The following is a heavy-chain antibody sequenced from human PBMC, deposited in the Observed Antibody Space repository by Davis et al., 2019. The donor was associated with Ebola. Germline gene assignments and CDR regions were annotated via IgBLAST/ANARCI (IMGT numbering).Heavy chain of an antibody. Sequence: GEFLKISCAASGFTFSSYSMNWVRQAPGKGLEWVSSISSSGSTKYYADSVKGRFTISRDNAQNSLYLQMNSLGAEDTAIYYCALTKGKAARDFDHWGQGTRVIVSS. CDR3: ALTKGKAARDFDH. CDR2: ISSSGSTK. CDR1: GFTFSSYS. V-gene: IGHV3-48*04. J-gene: IGHJ4*02. D-gene: IGHD6-6*01.